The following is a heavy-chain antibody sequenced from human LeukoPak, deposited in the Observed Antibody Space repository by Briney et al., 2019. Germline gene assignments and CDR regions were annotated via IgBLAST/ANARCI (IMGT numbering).Heavy chain of an antibody. V-gene: IGHV3-13*04. Sequence: PGGSLRLSCAASGFTFSNYDMHWVRQATGKGLEWVSAIGTAYDTYYPGSVKGRFTISRENAKNSLYLQMNSLRAGDTAVYYCARDFADGDGFDFWGLGTMVTVSA. CDR3: ARDFADGDGFDF. J-gene: IGHJ3*01. CDR2: IGTAYDT. CDR1: GFTFSNYD.